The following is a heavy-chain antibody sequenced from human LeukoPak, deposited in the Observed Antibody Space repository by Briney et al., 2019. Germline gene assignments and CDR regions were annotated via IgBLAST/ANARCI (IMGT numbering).Heavy chain of an antibody. J-gene: IGHJ4*02. V-gene: IGHV1-2*02. D-gene: IGHD1-7*01. CDR2: INPNSDGT. CDR3: ARGPPLTATHWFYFDY. CDR1: GYTFTGYY. Sequence: ASVKVSSKASGYTFTGYYIHWVRQAPGQGLEWMGWINPNSDGTDYAQKFQGRVTMTRDKSISTAYMELSSLRSDDTAVYSCARGPPLTATHWFYFDYWGQGTLVTVSS.